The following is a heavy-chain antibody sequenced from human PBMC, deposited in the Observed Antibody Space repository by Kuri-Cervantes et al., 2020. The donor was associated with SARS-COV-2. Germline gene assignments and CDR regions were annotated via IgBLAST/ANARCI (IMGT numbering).Heavy chain of an antibody. J-gene: IGHJ6*03. CDR3: ARGEALYYYMDV. CDR2: ISYDGSNK. CDR1: GFTFSSYS. V-gene: IGHV3-30*03. Sequence: GGSLRLSCAASGFTFSSYSMNWFRQAPGKGLEWVAVISYDGSNKYYADSVKGRFTISRDNSKNTLYLQMNSLRAEDTAVYYCARGEALYYYMDVWGKGTTVTVSS.